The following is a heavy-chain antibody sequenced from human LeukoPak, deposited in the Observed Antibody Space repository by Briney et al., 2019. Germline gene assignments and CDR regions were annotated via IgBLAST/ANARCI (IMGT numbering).Heavy chain of an antibody. CDR2: ISGSGGST. CDR1: GFTFSSYA. J-gene: IGHJ4*02. CDR3: AKGLITMIVVVTPFDY. Sequence: PGGSLRLSCAASGFTFSSYAMSWVRQAPGKGLEWVSAISGSGGSTYYADSVKGRFAISRDNSKNTPYLQMNSLRADDTAVYYCAKGLITMIVVVTPFDYWGQGTLVTVSS. D-gene: IGHD3-22*01. V-gene: IGHV3-23*01.